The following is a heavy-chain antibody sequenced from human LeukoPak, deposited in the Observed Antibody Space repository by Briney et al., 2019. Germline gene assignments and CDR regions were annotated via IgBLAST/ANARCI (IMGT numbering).Heavy chain of an antibody. Sequence: SETLSLTCTVSGGSFSSYYWSWIRQPPGMGLEYIAYISYSGSTNHNPSLKSRVTISVDRSNNQFSLKLSSVTAADTAVYYCARGSSGSGWSSYYFDYWGQGTLVTVSS. CDR3: ARGSSGSGWSSYYFDY. CDR2: ISYSGST. V-gene: IGHV4-59*01. J-gene: IGHJ4*02. CDR1: GGSFSSYY. D-gene: IGHD6-19*01.